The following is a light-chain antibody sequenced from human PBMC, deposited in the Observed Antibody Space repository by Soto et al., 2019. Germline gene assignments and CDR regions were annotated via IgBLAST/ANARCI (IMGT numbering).Light chain of an antibody. Sequence: LPQARGSTLFCACGIPTLHCRTSQSVSSSYLAWYQQKPGQAPWLLISGASSRATGIPDRFSGSRSGTDFTLTISRPEPEDFAVYYCQQYGSSFITFGKGTRLEIK. CDR3: QQYGSSFIT. CDR1: QSVSSSY. CDR2: GAS. V-gene: IGKV3-20*01. J-gene: IGKJ5*01.